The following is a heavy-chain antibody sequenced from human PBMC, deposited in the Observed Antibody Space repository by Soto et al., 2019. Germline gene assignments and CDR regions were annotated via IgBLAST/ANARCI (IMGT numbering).Heavy chain of an antibody. J-gene: IGHJ4*02. D-gene: IGHD6-13*01. V-gene: IGHV4-61*01. CDR3: ARQRIAAAQYYFDY. CDR1: GGSGSSGSYY. Sequence: SETLSLTCTVSGGSGSSGSYYWTWIRQSPGKGLEWMGYILSSGSTDYNPSLKSRVTISVDTSKNEFSLKLRSVTAADTAAYYCARQRIAAAQYYFDYWGQGMLVTVSS. CDR2: ILSSGST.